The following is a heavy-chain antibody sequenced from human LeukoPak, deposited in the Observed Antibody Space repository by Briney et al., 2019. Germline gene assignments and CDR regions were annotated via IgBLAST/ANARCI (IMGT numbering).Heavy chain of an antibody. CDR3: ARHLGSGWYMLADNWFDP. J-gene: IGHJ5*02. D-gene: IGHD6-19*01. Sequence: GESLKISCKGSGYSFTSYWIGWVRQMAGKGLEWMGIIYPGDSDTRYSPSFQGQVTISADKSISTAYLQWSSLKASDTAMYYCARHLGSGWYMLADNWFDPWGQGTLVTVSS. CDR1: GYSFTSYW. CDR2: IYPGDSDT. V-gene: IGHV5-51*01.